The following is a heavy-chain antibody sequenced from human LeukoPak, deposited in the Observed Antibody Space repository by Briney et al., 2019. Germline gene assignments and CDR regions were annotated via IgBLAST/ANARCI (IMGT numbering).Heavy chain of an antibody. CDR1: GFTFSSYG. CDR3: AKYSGSYYYPPNWDS. J-gene: IGHJ4*02. V-gene: IGHV3-30*18. CDR2: ISYDGSNK. D-gene: IGHD1-26*01. Sequence: GGSLRLSCAASGFTFSSYGMHWVRQAPGKGLEWVAVISYDGSNKYYADSVKGRFTISRDNSKNTLYLQMNSLRAEDTAVYFCAKYSGSYYYPPNWDSWGQGTLVTVSS.